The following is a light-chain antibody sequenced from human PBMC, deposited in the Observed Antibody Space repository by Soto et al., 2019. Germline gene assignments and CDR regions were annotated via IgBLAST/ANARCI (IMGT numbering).Light chain of an antibody. CDR1: QSISTW. Sequence: DIQMTQSPSTLSASVGDGVTITCRASQSISTWLAWYQQKPGTAPKLLIYKASSLQSGVPSRFSGSGSGTEFTLTISSLQPDDFATYYCQQYVRAFRSFGQGTKVEFK. V-gene: IGKV1-5*03. CDR3: QQYVRAFRS. CDR2: KAS. J-gene: IGKJ1*01.